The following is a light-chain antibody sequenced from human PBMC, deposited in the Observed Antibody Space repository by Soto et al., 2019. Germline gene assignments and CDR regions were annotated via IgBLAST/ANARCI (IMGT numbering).Light chain of an antibody. CDR1: SSDVGGYNY. V-gene: IGLV2-14*01. CDR2: EVS. J-gene: IGLJ1*01. CDR3: CSYTSSSTYV. Sequence: QSVVTQPACVSGSPGQSITISCTGTSSDVGGYNYVSWYQQHPGKAPKLLIYEVSDRPSGVSNRFSGSKSGNTASLTISGLQAEDEADYYCCSYTSSSTYVFGAGTKVTVL.